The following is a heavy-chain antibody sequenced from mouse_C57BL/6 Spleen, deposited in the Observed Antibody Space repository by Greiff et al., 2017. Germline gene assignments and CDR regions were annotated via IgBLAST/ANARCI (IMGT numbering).Heavy chain of an antibody. Sequence: QVQLQQPGAELVRPGSSVKLSCKASGYTFTSYWMDWVKQRPGQGLEWIGNIYPSDSETHYNQKFKDKATLTVDKSSSTAYMQLSSLTSEDSAVYYYAKADGYSYAMDYWGQGTSVTVSS. CDR3: AKADGYSYAMDY. V-gene: IGHV1-61*01. CDR2: IYPSDSET. J-gene: IGHJ4*01. CDR1: GYTFTSYW. D-gene: IGHD2-3*01.